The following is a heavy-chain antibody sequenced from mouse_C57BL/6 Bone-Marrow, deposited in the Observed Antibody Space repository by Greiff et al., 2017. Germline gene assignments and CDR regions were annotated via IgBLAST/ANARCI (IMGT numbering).Heavy chain of an antibody. D-gene: IGHD2-2*01. CDR1: GYTFTSYW. CDR3: ARESMVTY. V-gene: IGHV1-64*01. J-gene: IGHJ2*01. CDR2: IHPNSGST. Sequence: VQLQQSGAELVKPGASVKLSCKASGYTFTSYWMHWVKQRPGQGLEWIGMIHPNSGSTNYNEKFKSKATLTVDTSSSTAYMQLSSLTSEDSAVYCGARESMVTYWGQGTTLTVSS.